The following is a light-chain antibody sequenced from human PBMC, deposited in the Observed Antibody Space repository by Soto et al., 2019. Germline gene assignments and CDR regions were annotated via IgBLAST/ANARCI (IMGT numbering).Light chain of an antibody. CDR3: QQYDNWPPYT. CDR2: GAS. CDR1: QSVSSN. V-gene: IGKV3-15*01. Sequence: EIVMTQSPATLSVSPGERATLSCRASQSVSSNLAWFQQNPGQAPRLLIHGASTRATGIPARFSGSGSGTDFTLTISSLQSEDFAVYYCQQYDNWPPYTFGQGTKLEIK. J-gene: IGKJ2*01.